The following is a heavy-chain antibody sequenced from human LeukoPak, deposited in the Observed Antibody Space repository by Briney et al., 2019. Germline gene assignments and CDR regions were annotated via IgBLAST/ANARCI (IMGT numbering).Heavy chain of an antibody. D-gene: IGHD1-26*01. V-gene: IGHV1-46*01. CDR3: ARVKVVGATLAFDI. CDR1: GYSFTSYY. Sequence: ASVTVSCKASGYSFTSYYMHWVRQAPGQGLEWMGIINPSGGSTSYAQKFQARVTMTRDTSTGTVYMELSSLRSEDTAVYYCARVKVVGATLAFDIWGQGTMVTVSS. CDR2: INPSGGST. J-gene: IGHJ3*02.